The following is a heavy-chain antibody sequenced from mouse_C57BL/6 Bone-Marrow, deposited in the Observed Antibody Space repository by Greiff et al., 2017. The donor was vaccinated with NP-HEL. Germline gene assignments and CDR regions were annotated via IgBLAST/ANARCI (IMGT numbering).Heavy chain of an antibody. Sequence: QVQLQQSGAELARPGASVKLSCKASGYTFTSYGISWVKQRTGQGLEWIGEIYPRSGNTYYNEKFKGKATLTADKSSSTAYMELRSLTSEDSAVYFCARGNGYSRFAYWGQGTLVTVSA. CDR2: IYPRSGNT. V-gene: IGHV1-81*01. CDR3: ARGNGYSRFAY. D-gene: IGHD2-3*01. J-gene: IGHJ3*01. CDR1: GYTFTSYG.